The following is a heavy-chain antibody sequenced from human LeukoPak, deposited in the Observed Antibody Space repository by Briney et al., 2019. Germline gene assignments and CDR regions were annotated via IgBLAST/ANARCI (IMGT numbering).Heavy chain of an antibody. D-gene: IGHD2-15*01. CDR3: TRVVGYCSGGSCYSAAFDI. J-gene: IGHJ3*02. CDR1: GFTFNTYW. CDR2: IRSKAYGGTT. V-gene: IGHV3-49*04. Sequence: GGSLRLSCVGSGFTFNTYWMSWVRQAPGKGLEWVGFIRSKAYGGTTEYAASVQGRFTISRDDSKSIAYLQMNSLKTEDTAVYYCTRVVGYCSGGSCYSAAFDIWGQGTMVTVSS.